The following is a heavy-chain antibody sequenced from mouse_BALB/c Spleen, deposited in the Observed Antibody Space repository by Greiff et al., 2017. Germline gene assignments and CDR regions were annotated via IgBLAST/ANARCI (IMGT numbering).Heavy chain of an antibody. V-gene: IGHV2-6-2*01. D-gene: IGHD1-1*01. J-gene: IGHJ4*01. CDR1: GFSLTSYG. CDR3: ARHMTTEEDYAMDY. CDR2: IWSDGST. Sequence: QVQLKQSGPDLVAPSQSLSITCTVSGFSLTSYGVHWVRQPPGKGLEWLVVIWSDGSTTYNSALKSRLSISKDNSKSQVFLKMNSLQTDDTAMYYCARHMTTEEDYAMDYWGQGTSVTVSS.